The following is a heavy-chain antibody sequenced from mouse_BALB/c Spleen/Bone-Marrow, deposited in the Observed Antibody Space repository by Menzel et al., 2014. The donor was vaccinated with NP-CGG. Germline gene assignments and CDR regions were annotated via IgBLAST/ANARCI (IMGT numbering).Heavy chain of an antibody. D-gene: IGHD2-4*01. CDR2: ISSGGTYT. Sequence: EVKLLESGVDLVKPGGSLKLSCAASGFTFSNYGMSWVRQIPVKRLERVATISSGGTYTFYPDSVKGRITISRDNTKNTLTLQMTSLKSEDAAMYYCARRRDYDYFDYWGQGTTLTVSS. V-gene: IGHV5-6*02. CDR1: GFTFSNYG. J-gene: IGHJ2*01. CDR3: ARRRDYDYFDY.